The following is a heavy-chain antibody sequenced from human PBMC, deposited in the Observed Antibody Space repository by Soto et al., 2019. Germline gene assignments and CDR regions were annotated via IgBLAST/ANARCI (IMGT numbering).Heavy chain of an antibody. Sequence: SATLSLTCTVSGGSISTGGYYWTWIRQHPGKGLEWIGYIYYSGSTYYNPSLKSRVTISVDTSKNQFSLKLSSVTAAGTAVYYCARTCSGGSCYYLHDAFDIWGQGTMVTVS. V-gene: IGHV4-31*03. J-gene: IGHJ3*02. D-gene: IGHD2-15*01. CDR3: ARTCSGGSCYYLHDAFDI. CDR2: IYYSGST. CDR1: GGSISTGGYY.